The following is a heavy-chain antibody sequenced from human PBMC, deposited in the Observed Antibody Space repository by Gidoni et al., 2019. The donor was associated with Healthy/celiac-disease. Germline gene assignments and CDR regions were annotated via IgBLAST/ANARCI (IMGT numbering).Heavy chain of an antibody. CDR1: GFTFDDYA. D-gene: IGHD3-22*01. CDR3: AKATHYYYDSSGYYYEHFDY. Sequence: EVQLVESGGGLVQPGRSLRLSCAASGFTFDDYAMHWVRQAPGKGLEWVSGISWNSGSICYADSVKGRFTISRDNAKNSLYLQMNSLRAEDTALYYCAKATHYYYDSSGYYYEHFDYWGQGTLVTVSS. CDR2: ISWNSGSI. J-gene: IGHJ4*02. V-gene: IGHV3-9*01.